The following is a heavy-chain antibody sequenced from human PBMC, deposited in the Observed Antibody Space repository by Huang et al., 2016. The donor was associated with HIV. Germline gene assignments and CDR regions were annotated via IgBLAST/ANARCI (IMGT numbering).Heavy chain of an antibody. CDR1: GGSFNNFG. CDR2: IIPRCGTR. J-gene: IGHJ3*01. D-gene: IGHD3-16*01. Sequence: QVQLVQSGAEVRKPGSSVKVSCRASGGSFNNFGINWVRQAPGQGLAWMGWIIPRCGTRNDAQRFKDRVTITADETTGVVHLEVTSLRSDDTAVYFCAKRGGAWGSPYAFDLWGPGTMVTVSS. V-gene: IGHV1-69*13. CDR3: AKRGGAWGSPYAFDL.